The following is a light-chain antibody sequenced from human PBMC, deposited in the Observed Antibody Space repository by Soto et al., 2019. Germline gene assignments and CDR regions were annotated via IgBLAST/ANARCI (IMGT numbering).Light chain of an antibody. J-gene: IGKJ1*01. CDR3: QQYASSLT. V-gene: IGKV3-20*01. CDR1: QSVDSAF. Sequence: EIVLTQSPGSLSLSLGERATLSCRASQSVDSAFFAWYQQKPGQPPSLLIFGASRRATRIPDRFSGSGSGTDFTLTISRLEPEYFAVYYCQQYASSLTFGQGTKVEI. CDR2: GAS.